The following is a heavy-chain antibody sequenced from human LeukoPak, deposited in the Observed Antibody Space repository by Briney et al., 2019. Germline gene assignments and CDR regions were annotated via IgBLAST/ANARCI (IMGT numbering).Heavy chain of an antibody. CDR3: ASRTEYYYGSGSYRPGAFDI. Sequence: PSQTLSLTCTLSGGSISSGGYYWSWVRQHPGKGLEWIGYIYYSGSTYYNPSLKSRVTISVDTSKNQFSLQLSSVTAADTAVYYSASRTEYYYGSGSYRPGAFDIWGQGTMVTVSS. V-gene: IGHV4-31*03. D-gene: IGHD3-10*01. J-gene: IGHJ3*02. CDR1: GGSISSGGYY. CDR2: IYYSGST.